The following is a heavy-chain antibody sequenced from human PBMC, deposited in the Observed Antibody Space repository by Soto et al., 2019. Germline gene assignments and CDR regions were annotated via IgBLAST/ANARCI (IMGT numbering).Heavy chain of an antibody. CDR3: ARERQLNSPSAAFDI. V-gene: IGHV1-2*02. Sequence: QVHLVQSGAEVKKPGASVKVSCKASGYNFIGYYIHWVRQAPGQGLEWMGRINPNRGDTDFAQKFQGRVTVTGDTSISTAYMELTRLRSDDTALYYCARERQLNSPSAAFDIWGQGTMVIVSS. D-gene: IGHD6-25*01. J-gene: IGHJ3*02. CDR1: GYNFIGYY. CDR2: INPNRGDT.